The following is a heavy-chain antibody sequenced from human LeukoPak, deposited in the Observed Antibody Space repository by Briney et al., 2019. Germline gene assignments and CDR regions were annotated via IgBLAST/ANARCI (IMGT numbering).Heavy chain of an antibody. CDR3: VRGADMNYNFEISFYFDY. J-gene: IGHJ4*02. CDR1: GFTMKNFG. CDR2: IWYDGSQR. V-gene: IGHV3-33*01. D-gene: IGHD3-3*01. Sequence: GGSLRLSCAVSGFTMKNFGMHWVRQAPGKGLEWVAVIWYDGSQRHYMDSVKGRFAISRENSMNTLSLQMNGLRVEDTAVYYCVRGADMNYNFEISFYFDYWGQGALFIVSS.